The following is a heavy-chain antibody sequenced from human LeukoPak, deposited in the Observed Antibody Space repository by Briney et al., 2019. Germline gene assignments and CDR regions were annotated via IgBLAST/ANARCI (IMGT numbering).Heavy chain of an antibody. D-gene: IGHD2-15*01. CDR1: GFTFSNYD. V-gene: IGHV3-13*01. Sequence: GGSLRLSCAASGFTFSNYDMHWVRQATGKGLEWVSGIDTAGDTYYPGSVKGRFTISRENAKNSLYLQMNSLRAGDTAVYYCARAYCSGGICHFDYWGQGTLVTVSS. CDR2: IDTAGDT. CDR3: ARAYCSGGICHFDY. J-gene: IGHJ4*02.